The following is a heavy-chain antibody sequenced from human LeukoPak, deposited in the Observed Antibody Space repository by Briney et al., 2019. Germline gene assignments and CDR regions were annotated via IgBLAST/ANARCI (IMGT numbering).Heavy chain of an antibody. CDR1: GFTFSNYW. D-gene: IGHD6-13*01. J-gene: IGHJ3*02. CDR3: ARGVYAFDI. Sequence: GGSLRLSCTVSGFTFSNYWMSWVRQAPGKGLEWVANIKEDESEKYYVDSVKGRCTISRDNAKNSLYLQMNSLRAEDTAVYYCARGVYAFDIWGQGTMITVSP. V-gene: IGHV3-7*01. CDR2: IKEDESEK.